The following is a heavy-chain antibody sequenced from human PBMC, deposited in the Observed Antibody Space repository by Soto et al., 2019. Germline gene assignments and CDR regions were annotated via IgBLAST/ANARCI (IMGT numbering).Heavy chain of an antibody. CDR1: SGSISSSNW. Sequence: QVQLQESGPGLVKPSGTLSLTCAVSSGSISSSNWWSWVRHPPGKGLEWIGEIYHSGSTNYNPSLKSRVTISVDKSKNQFSLKLSSVTAADTAVYYCAREPLGYCSGGSCYGAFDIWGQGTMVTVSS. V-gene: IGHV4-4*02. CDR2: IYHSGST. J-gene: IGHJ3*02. D-gene: IGHD2-15*01. CDR3: AREPLGYCSGGSCYGAFDI.